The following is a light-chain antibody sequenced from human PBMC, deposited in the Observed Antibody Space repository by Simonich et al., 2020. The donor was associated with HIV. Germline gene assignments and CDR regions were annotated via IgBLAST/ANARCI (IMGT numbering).Light chain of an antibody. J-gene: IGKJ1*01. V-gene: IGKV3-15*01. CDR3: QQYKNWPPWT. CDR2: GAS. CDR1: QSVSSN. Sequence: EIVMTQSPATLSVSPGERATLSCRASQSVSSNLAWYQQKPGRAPRLLIYGASTRATGIPARVSGSGSGTEFTLTISNLQSEDFGVYYCQQYKNWPPWTFGQGTNVEIK.